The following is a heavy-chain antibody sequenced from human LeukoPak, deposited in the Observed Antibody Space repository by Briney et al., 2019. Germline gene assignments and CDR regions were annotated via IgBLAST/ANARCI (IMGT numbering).Heavy chain of an antibody. D-gene: IGHD1-26*01. CDR2: IYSGGST. V-gene: IGHV3-66*01. J-gene: IGHJ4*02. CDR3: AREEGSGSYYFDN. Sequence: AGGSLRLSCAASGFTVSSNYMSWVRQAPGKGLEWVSVIYSGGSTYYADSVKGRFTISRDNSKNTLYLQMGSLRAEDMAVYYCAREEGSGSYYFDNWGQGTLVTVSS. CDR1: GFTVSSNY.